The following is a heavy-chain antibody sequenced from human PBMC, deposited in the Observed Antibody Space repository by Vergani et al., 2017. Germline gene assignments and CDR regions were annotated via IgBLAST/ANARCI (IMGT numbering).Heavy chain of an antibody. CDR3: ATMIGYCSGGSCWDWFDP. D-gene: IGHD2-15*01. V-gene: IGHV1-2*02. J-gene: IGHJ5*02. Sequence: QVQLVQSGAEVKKPGASVKVSCKASGYTFTGYYMHWVRQAPGQGLEWMGWINPNSGGTNYAQTFQGRVTMTRDTSISTAYMELSRLRSDDTAVYYCATMIGYCSGGSCWDWFDPWGQGTLVTVSS. CDR1: GYTFTGYY. CDR2: INPNSGGT.